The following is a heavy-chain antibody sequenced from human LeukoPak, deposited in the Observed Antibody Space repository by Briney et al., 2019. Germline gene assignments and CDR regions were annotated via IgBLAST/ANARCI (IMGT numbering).Heavy chain of an antibody. J-gene: IGHJ4*02. V-gene: IGHV3-74*01. Sequence: PGGSLRLSCAASGFTFNNYWMHWVRQTPGEGPLWLSRINGDGSSTSYAYSVQGRFIISRDNAKNTLYLQMNSLRAEDTAVYYCTRQWHTPSDYWGQGTLVTVSS. CDR1: GFTFNNYW. D-gene: IGHD6-19*01. CDR2: INGDGSST. CDR3: TRQWHTPSDY.